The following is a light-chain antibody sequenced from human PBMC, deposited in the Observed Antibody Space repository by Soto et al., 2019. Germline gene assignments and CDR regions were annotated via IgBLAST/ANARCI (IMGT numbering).Light chain of an antibody. CDR1: QSISSW. CDR2: DAS. V-gene: IGKV1-5*01. J-gene: IGKJ1*01. Sequence: DIQMTQSPSTLSASVGDRVTITCRASQSISSWLAWYQQKPGKAPKLLIYDASSLESGVPSRFSGSGSGTEFSLPISSLQPDDFATYCFQQYNSYSQTFGQGTKVEIK. CDR3: QQYNSYSQT.